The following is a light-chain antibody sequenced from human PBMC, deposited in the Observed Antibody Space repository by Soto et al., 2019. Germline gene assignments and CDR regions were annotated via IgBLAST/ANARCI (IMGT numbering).Light chain of an antibody. CDR3: HQYGTSPPIT. J-gene: IGKJ5*01. V-gene: IGKV3-20*01. Sequence: ESVLTQSPGTLSLSPGERATLSCRASQTVSSNYLAWYQQKPGQAPRLLLYGASNRATGIPDRFSGSGSGTDFTLTISRLEPDDFAVYFCHQYGTSPPITFGQGTRRESK. CDR2: GAS. CDR1: QTVSSNY.